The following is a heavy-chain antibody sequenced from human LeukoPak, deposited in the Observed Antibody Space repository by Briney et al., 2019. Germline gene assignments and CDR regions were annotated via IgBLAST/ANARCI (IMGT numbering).Heavy chain of an antibody. J-gene: IGHJ3*02. CDR3: ARGVGGATVVTGAVPDAFDI. D-gene: IGHD4-23*01. Sequence: SGPGLVKPSETLSLTCTVSGGSISSGSYYWGWIRQPPGKGLEWIGSIYYSGSTYYNPSLKSRVTISVDTSKNQFSLKLSSVTAADTAVYYCARGVGGATVVTGAVPDAFDIWGQGTMVTVSS. V-gene: IGHV4-39*07. CDR2: IYYSGST. CDR1: GGSISSGSYY.